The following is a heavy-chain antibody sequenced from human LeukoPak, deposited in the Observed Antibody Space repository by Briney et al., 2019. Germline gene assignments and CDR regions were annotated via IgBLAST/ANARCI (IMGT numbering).Heavy chain of an antibody. Sequence: PGGSLRLSCVASGFDISYNYVGWVRQAPGKGLEWVSVIHTGGTTHYADSVKGRFTISKDNSNNTVFLQMNSVRVEDTAVYYCAKEGRPPGTDNYSNWLFDDYWGQGTLVTVSS. J-gene: IGHJ4*02. CDR3: AKEGRPPGTDNYSNWLFDDY. D-gene: IGHD4-11*01. CDR1: GFDISYNY. V-gene: IGHV3-53*01. CDR2: IHTGGTT.